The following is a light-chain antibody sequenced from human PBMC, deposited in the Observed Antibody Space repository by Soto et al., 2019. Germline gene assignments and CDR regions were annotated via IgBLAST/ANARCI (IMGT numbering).Light chain of an antibody. Sequence: DIHMTQSPSTLSSSLGDRVTITFRASQSISSWLAWYQQKPGKAPKLLIYDASNLESGVPSRFSGSGSGTEFTLTISSLQPDDFATYYCQQYNSYPITFGQGTRLEI. J-gene: IGKJ5*01. V-gene: IGKV1-5*01. CDR1: QSISSW. CDR2: DAS. CDR3: QQYNSYPIT.